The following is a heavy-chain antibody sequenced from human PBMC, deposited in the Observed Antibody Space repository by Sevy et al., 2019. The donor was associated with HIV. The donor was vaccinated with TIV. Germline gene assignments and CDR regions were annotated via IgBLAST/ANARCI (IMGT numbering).Heavy chain of an antibody. CDR1: GDSVSSNNAA. J-gene: IGHJ6*02. D-gene: IGHD1-20*01. Sequence: SQTLSLTCAISGDSVSSNNAAWNWIRQSPSRGLEWLGRTFYRSNWYNDYAVSVKGRITINPGTSKNQLSLQLTSVTPEDTAVYYCARDGLTYGGMDVWGQGTTVTVSS. CDR2: TFYRSNWYN. V-gene: IGHV6-1*01. CDR3: ARDGLTYGGMDV.